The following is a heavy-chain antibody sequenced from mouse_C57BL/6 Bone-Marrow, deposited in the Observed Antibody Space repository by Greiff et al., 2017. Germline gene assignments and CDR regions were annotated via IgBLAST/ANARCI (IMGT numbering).Heavy chain of an antibody. Sequence: QVQLKQPGAELVKPGASVKLSCKASGYTFTSYWMHWVKQRPGQGLEWIGMIHPNSGSTNYNEKFKSKGTLTVDKSSSTAYMQLSSLTSEDSAVYYCARLKVVAKNPYYFDYWGQGTTLTVSS. V-gene: IGHV1-64*01. D-gene: IGHD1-1*01. CDR1: GYTFTSYW. J-gene: IGHJ2*01. CDR2: IHPNSGST. CDR3: ARLKVVAKNPYYFDY.